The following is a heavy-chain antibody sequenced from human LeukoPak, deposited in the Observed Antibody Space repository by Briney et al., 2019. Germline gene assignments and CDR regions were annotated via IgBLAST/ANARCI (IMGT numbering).Heavy chain of an antibody. D-gene: IGHD3-10*01. CDR3: ARDETHFYGSGSSNWFDP. CDR2: IYYSGTT. J-gene: IGHJ5*02. Sequence: GSLRLSCAASGFTFSSYAMSWVRQVPGKGMERIGYIYYSGTTIYNPSLKSRLTISLDTSKNQFSLNLSSVTAADTAVYYCARDETHFYGSGSSNWFDPWGQGILVTVSS. V-gene: IGHV4-59*12. CDR1: GFTFSSYA.